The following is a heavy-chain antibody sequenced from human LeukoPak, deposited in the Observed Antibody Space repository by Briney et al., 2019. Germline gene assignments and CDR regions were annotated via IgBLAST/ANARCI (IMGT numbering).Heavy chain of an antibody. Sequence: GGSLRLSCAASGFTFDDYAMHWVRQAPGKGLEWVSGISWNSGSIGYADSVKGRFTISRDNSKNTLYLQTNSLRAEDTAVYYCAKDGALSTSWYFYCDYWGQGTPVTVSP. CDR2: ISWNSGSI. J-gene: IGHJ4*02. D-gene: IGHD2-2*01. CDR3: AKDGALSTSWYFYCDY. V-gene: IGHV3-9*01. CDR1: GFTFDDYA.